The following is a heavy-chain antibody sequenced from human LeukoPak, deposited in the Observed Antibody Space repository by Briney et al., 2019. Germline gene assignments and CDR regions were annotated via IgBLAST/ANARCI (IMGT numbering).Heavy chain of an antibody. CDR1: GFTFSSYW. Sequence: PGGSLRLSCAASGFTFSSYWMSWVRQAPGKGLEWVAVISYDGSNKYYADSVKGRFTISRDNSKNTLYLQMNSLRAEDTAVYYCAKEIVGATTGDRALDYWGQGTLVTVSS. J-gene: IGHJ4*02. V-gene: IGHV3-30*18. D-gene: IGHD1-26*01. CDR3: AKEIVGATTGDRALDY. CDR2: ISYDGSNK.